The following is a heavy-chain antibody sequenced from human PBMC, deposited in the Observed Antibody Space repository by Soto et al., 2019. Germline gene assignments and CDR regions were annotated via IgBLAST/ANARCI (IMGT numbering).Heavy chain of an antibody. D-gene: IGHD3-9*01. CDR2: ISYDGSNK. J-gene: IGHJ4*02. CDR1: GFTFSSYG. Sequence: QVQLVESGGGVVQPGRSLRLSCAASGFTFSSYGMHWVRQAPGKGLEWVAVISYDGSNKYYADSVKGRFTISRDNSKNPLYLQMNSLRAEDTAVYYCAKESELRYFDWVRAGYFDYWGQGTLVTVSS. CDR3: AKESELRYFDWVRAGYFDY. V-gene: IGHV3-30*18.